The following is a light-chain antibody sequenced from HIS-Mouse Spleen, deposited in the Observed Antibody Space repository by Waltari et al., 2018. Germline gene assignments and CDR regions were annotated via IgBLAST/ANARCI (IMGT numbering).Light chain of an antibody. CDR2: GAS. CDR3: QQYGSSPYT. CDR1: QSVSSSY. J-gene: IGKJ2*01. Sequence: EIVLTQSPGTLSLSPGERATLSCRASQSVSSSYLAWYQQKPGQAPRLLIYGASSRATGVPDRVIGSGCGIDFTLTISRLEPEDFAVYYCQQYGSSPYTFGQGTKLEIK. V-gene: IGKV3-20*01.